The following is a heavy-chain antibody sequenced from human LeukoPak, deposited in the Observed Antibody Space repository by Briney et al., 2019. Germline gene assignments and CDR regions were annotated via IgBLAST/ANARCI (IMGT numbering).Heavy chain of an antibody. D-gene: IGHD2-2*01. Sequence: ASVKVSCKASGYTFTSYDINWVRQATGQGLEWMGWMNPNSGNTGYAQKFQGRVTMTRNTSISTAYMELSSLRSEDTAVYYCARGAHLGYCSSTSCYAEDWFDPWGQGTLVTVSS. J-gene: IGHJ5*02. CDR1: GYTFTSYD. CDR3: ARGAHLGYCSSTSCYAEDWFDP. V-gene: IGHV1-8*01. CDR2: MNPNSGNT.